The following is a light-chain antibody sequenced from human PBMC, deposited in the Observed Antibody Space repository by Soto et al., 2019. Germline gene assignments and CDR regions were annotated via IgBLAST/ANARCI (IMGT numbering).Light chain of an antibody. CDR3: QQYDKWPRT. V-gene: IGKV3-15*01. Sequence: EIVLTQSPDTLSVSPWERATLSCRASQRVSTNLAWYQQKPGQAPRLLIYGASTRATGIPARFSGSGSGTEFTLTISNLQSEDFAVYHCQQYDKWPRTFGQGTKVDIK. CDR2: GAS. CDR1: QRVSTN. J-gene: IGKJ1*01.